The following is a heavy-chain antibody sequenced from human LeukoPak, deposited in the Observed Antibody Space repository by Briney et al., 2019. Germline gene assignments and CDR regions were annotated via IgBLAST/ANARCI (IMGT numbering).Heavy chain of an antibody. CDR3: ARVLYGSGSNWFDP. V-gene: IGHV4-4*02. CDR1: GGSISSSNW. D-gene: IGHD3-10*01. J-gene: IGHJ5*02. Sequence: KPSETLSLTCAVSGGSISSSNWWSWVRQPPGKGLEWIGEIYHSGSTNYNPSLKSRVTISVDKSKNQFSLKLSSVTAADTAVYYCARVLYGSGSNWFDPWGQGTLVTVSS. CDR2: IYHSGST.